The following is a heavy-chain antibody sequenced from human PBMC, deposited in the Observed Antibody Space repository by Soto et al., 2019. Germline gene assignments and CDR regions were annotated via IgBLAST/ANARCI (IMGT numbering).Heavy chain of an antibody. Sequence: PGESLEISCKGSGYSFTSYWIGCVRQMSGKGLEWIGIIYPGDSDTRYSPSFQGQVTISADKSISTAYLQWSSLKASDTAMYYCARHRYYDSSGRANWFEPWGEGTLVTVSS. CDR1: GYSFTSYW. CDR2: IYPGDSDT. D-gene: IGHD3-22*01. V-gene: IGHV5-51*01. J-gene: IGHJ5*02. CDR3: ARHRYYDSSGRANWFEP.